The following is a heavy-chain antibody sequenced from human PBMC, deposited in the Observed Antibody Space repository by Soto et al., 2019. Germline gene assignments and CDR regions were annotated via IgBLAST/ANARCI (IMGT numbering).Heavy chain of an antibody. CDR3: ASRFTLATTAGYAFDL. V-gene: IGHV4-59*13. CDR2: SYYSGST. Sequence: QVQLQESGPGLVKPSENLSLTCTVSNGSIINYYWSWIRQPPGQGLGWIGFSYYSGSTNYNPYLKGRVTMSVDISRHQLSLNLNSVTSSDTAVYYFASRFTLATTAGYAFDLWGQGTMVTVSS. D-gene: IGHD3-10*01. J-gene: IGHJ3*01. CDR1: NGSIINYY.